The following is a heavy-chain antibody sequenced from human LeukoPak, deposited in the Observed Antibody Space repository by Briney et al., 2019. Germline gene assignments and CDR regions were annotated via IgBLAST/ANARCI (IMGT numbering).Heavy chain of an antibody. V-gene: IGHV3-11*06. CDR3: ARVGIGELMSESHFDY. D-gene: IGHD3-10*01. J-gene: IGHJ4*02. CDR2: ISSSSSYT. Sequence: PGGSLRLSCAASGFTFSDYYMSWIRQAPGKGLEWVSYISSSSSYTNYADSVKGRFTISRDNAKNSLYLQMNSLRAEGTAVYYCARVGIGELMSESHFDYWGQGTLVTVSS. CDR1: GFTFSDYY.